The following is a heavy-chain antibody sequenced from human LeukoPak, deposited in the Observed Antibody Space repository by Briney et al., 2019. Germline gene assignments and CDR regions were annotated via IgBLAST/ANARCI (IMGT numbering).Heavy chain of an antibody. CDR2: INRDGSER. V-gene: IGHV3-7*03. Sequence: GGSLRLSCAASGFTFTNYWMTWVRQAPGKGLEWVANINRDGSERYYVDSVKGRFTISRDDAKSSLYLQMNSLRAEDTAVYYCARRNAMDVWGQGTTVIVFS. CDR1: GFTFTNYW. CDR3: ARRNAMDV. J-gene: IGHJ6*02.